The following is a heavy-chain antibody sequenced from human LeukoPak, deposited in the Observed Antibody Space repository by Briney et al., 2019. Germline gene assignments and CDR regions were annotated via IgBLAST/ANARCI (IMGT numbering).Heavy chain of an antibody. CDR2: ISDSGDST. Sequence: GGSLRLSCTDSGFTFANSAMSWVRQALGKGLEWVSSISDSGDSTYYAESVKGRFTISRDNSKSTLYLQMNSLRVEDTAMYYCAKAGTQQWLLFVGVYWGQGALVTVSS. J-gene: IGHJ4*02. V-gene: IGHV3-23*01. CDR1: GFTFANSA. CDR3: AKAGTQQWLLFVGVY. D-gene: IGHD6-19*01.